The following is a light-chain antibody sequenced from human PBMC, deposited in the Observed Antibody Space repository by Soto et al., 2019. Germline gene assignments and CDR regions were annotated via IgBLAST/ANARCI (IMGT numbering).Light chain of an antibody. CDR1: SSDVGSYNL. V-gene: IGLV2-23*01. CDR3: CSYAGSSTYVV. Sequence: QSALTQPASVSGSPGQSITISCTGTSSDVGSYNLVSWYQQHPGKAPKLMLYEGSKRPSGVSNRFSGSKSGNTASLTISGLQAGDEADYYCCSYAGSSTYVVFGGGTKVTVL. CDR2: EGS. J-gene: IGLJ2*01.